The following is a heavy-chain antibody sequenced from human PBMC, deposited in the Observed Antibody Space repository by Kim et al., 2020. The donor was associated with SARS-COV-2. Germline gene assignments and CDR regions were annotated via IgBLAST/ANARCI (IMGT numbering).Heavy chain of an antibody. CDR2: ISGSGGST. J-gene: IGHJ5*02. CDR1: GFTFSSYA. Sequence: GGSLRLSCAASGFTFSSYAMSWVRQAPGKGLEWVSAISGSGGSTYYADSVKGRFTISRDNSKNTLYLQMNSLRAEDTAVYYCAKVNSSSWPLLNWFDPWGQGTLVTVSS. CDR3: AKVNSSSWPLLNWFDP. D-gene: IGHD6-13*01. V-gene: IGHV3-23*01.